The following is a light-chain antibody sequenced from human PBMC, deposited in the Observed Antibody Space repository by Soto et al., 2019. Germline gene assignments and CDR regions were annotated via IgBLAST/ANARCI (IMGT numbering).Light chain of an antibody. CDR3: QQYNVWPLT. V-gene: IGKV3-15*01. CDR2: VAS. CDR1: QSVNSN. J-gene: IGKJ4*01. Sequence: EIVMTQSPVTLSVSPGDGATLSCRASQSVNSNLAWYQQKPGQTPKLLIYVASTRATGIPARFSGSGSGTEFTLTISSLQSEDFAVYYCQQYNVWPLTFGGGTKVEFK.